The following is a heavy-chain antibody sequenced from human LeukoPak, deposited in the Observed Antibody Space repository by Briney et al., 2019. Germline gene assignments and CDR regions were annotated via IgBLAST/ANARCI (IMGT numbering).Heavy chain of an antibody. V-gene: IGHV4-59*08. CDR3: ARRRGWKQQLVYFDY. Sequence: PSETLCLTCTVSGGSTSSYYWSWIRQPPGKGLEWIGYLFHSGTPRYNPSLKSRVTISADTSKNQFFLTLNSTTAPGTAVYFCARRRGWKQQLVYFDYWGQGTLATVSS. D-gene: IGHD6-13*01. J-gene: IGHJ4*02. CDR1: GGSTSSYY. CDR2: LFHSGTP.